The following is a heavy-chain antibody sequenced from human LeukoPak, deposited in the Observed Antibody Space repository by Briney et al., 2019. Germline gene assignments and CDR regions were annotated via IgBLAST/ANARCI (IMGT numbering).Heavy chain of an antibody. CDR2: ISSSSSYI. D-gene: IGHD6-19*01. Sequence: PGGSLRLSCAASGFTFSSYSMNWVRQAPGKGLEWVSSISSSSSYIYYADSVKGRFTISRDNAKNSLYLQMNSLRAEDTAVYYCATSIAVADDLDYWGQGTLVTVSS. J-gene: IGHJ4*02. CDR3: ATSIAVADDLDY. CDR1: GFTFSSYS. V-gene: IGHV3-21*01.